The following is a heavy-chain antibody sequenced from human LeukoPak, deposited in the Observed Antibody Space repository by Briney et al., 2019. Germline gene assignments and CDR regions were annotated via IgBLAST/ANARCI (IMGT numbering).Heavy chain of an antibody. CDR1: GGSISSYY. V-gene: IGHV6-1*01. J-gene: IGHJ4*02. Sequence: SETLSLTCTVSGGSISSYYWSWIRQSPSRGLEWLGRTYYRSKWYNDYAVSVKGRITINPDTSKNQFSLQLNSVTPEDTAVYYCARGRMGVVPAVMYYFDYWGQGTLVTVSS. CDR2: TYYRSKWYN. D-gene: IGHD2-2*01. CDR3: ARGRMGVVPAVMYYFDY.